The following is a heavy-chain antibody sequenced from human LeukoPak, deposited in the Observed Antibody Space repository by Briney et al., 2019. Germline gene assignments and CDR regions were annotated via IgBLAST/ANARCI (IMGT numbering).Heavy chain of an antibody. D-gene: IGHD6-6*01. CDR2: IYYSGST. V-gene: IGHV4-30-4*08. CDR3: AGLLSIAARPPVGGDYYYYYMDV. J-gene: IGHJ6*03. CDR1: GVSISSGDYY. Sequence: SETLSLTCTVSGVSISSGDYYWSWIRQPPGKGLEWIGYIYYSGSTYYNPSLKSQVTISVDTSKNQFSLKLSSVTAADTAVYYCAGLLSIAARPPVGGDYYYYYMDVWGKGTTVTVSS.